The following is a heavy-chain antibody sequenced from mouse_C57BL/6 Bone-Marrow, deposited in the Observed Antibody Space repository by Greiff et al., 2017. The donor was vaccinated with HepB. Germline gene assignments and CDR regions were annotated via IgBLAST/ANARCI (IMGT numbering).Heavy chain of an antibody. J-gene: IGHJ1*03. CDR1: GYTFTSYW. CDR3: ARGGRYDGYYWYFDV. D-gene: IGHD2-3*01. CDR2: INPSNGGT. Sequence: QVQLQQPGTELVKPGASVKLSCKASGYTFTSYWMHWVKQRPGQGLEWIGNINPSNGGTNYNEKFKSKATLTVAKSSSAAYMQLSSLTSEDSAVYYCARGGRYDGYYWYFDVWGTGTTVTVSS. V-gene: IGHV1-53*01.